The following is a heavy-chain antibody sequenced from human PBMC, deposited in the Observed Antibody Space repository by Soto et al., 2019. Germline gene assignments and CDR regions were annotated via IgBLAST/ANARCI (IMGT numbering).Heavy chain of an antibody. CDR2: IDPRDSYV. Sequence: GKGLEWMGRIDPRDSYVNYSPSFQGHVTISADKSISTAYLQWGSLKASDTAMYYCARLYCTTSTCDSWFDPWGQGTLVTVSS. V-gene: IGHV5-10-1*01. J-gene: IGHJ5*02. D-gene: IGHD2-2*01. CDR3: ARLYCTTSTCDSWFDP.